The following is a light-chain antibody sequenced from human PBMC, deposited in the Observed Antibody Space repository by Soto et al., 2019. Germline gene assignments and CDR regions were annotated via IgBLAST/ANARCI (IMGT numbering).Light chain of an antibody. J-gene: IGKJ4*01. CDR3: QQYYRIPLT. CDR1: QGVLYSVNNKHC. CDR2: WAS. Sequence: DIVMTQSPGSLAVSLGEGATINCKSSQGVLYSVNNKHCLAWYQQKPGQPPKLLVYWASTRESGVPDRFSGSGSGTDFTLTITNLQAEDVAVYYCQQYYRIPLTFGGGTKVEIK. V-gene: IGKV4-1*01.